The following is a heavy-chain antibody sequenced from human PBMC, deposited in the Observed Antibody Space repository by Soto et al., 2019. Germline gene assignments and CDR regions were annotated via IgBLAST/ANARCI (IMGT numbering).Heavy chain of an antibody. D-gene: IGHD1-26*01. Sequence: GGSLRLSCAVSGFTFSTYAMNWVRQAPGKGLEWLSLISGSGSGTYYANSVKGRFTISRDNSENTLYLQMNSLRAEDTAVYYCAKDQGNTIVGASRGFAHWGQGTLVTVSS. CDR1: GFTFSTYA. J-gene: IGHJ4*02. CDR2: ISGSGSGT. V-gene: IGHV3-23*01. CDR3: AKDQGNTIVGASRGFAH.